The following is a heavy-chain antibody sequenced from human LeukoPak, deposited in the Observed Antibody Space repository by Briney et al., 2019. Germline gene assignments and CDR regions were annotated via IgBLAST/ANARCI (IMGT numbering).Heavy chain of an antibody. Sequence: SETLSLTCTVSGYSISSGYYWGWIRQPPGKGLEWIGSIYHSGSTYYNPSLKSRVTISVDTSKNQFSLKLSSVTAADTAVYYCAREMANSGSKENWFDPWGQGTLVTVSS. CDR2: IYHSGST. D-gene: IGHD3-10*01. V-gene: IGHV4-38-2*02. J-gene: IGHJ5*02. CDR1: GYSISSGYY. CDR3: AREMANSGSKENWFDP.